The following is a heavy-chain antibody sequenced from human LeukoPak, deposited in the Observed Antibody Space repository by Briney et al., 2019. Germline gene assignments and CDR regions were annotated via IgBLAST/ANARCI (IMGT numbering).Heavy chain of an antibody. Sequence: GGSLTLLCAASGFSFNRYAMNGARQAPGRGLEGVSSISGNGGCTYYAGSVKGRFTISRDNYKNTVSLNMNSVRFEDTGVLLCAKIVRGWNFDAFDIWGQARMVTV. V-gene: IGHV3-23*01. CDR2: ISGNGGCT. CDR1: GFSFNRYA. D-gene: IGHD1-7*01. J-gene: IGHJ3*02. CDR3: AKIVRGWNFDAFDI.